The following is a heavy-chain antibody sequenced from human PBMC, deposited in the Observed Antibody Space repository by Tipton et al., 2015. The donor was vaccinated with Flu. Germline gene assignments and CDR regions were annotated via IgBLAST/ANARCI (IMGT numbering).Heavy chain of an antibody. CDR3: ARALVITTTMGGDWFDP. Sequence: TLSLTCTVSGGSISSYYWSWIRQPPGKGLEWIGYIYYSGSTNYNPSLKSRVTISVDMSKNQFSLNLSSVTAADTAVYYCARALVITTTMGGDWFDPWGQGTLVTVPS. D-gene: IGHD3-10*01. J-gene: IGHJ5*02. CDR2: IYYSGST. V-gene: IGHV4-59*01. CDR1: GGSISSYY.